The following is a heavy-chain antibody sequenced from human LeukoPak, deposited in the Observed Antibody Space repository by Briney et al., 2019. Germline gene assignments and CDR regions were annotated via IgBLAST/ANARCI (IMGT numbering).Heavy chain of an antibody. V-gene: IGHV4-4*02. D-gene: IGHD6-13*01. Sequence: SETLSLNCAVSGGSISSTNWWNWVRQPPGKGLEWIGEIDHTGSTNYNPSLKSRLTISLDKSKNQFSLKLSSVTAADTAVYYCAREGAAATYNWFDPWGQGTLVTVSS. CDR3: AREGAAATYNWFDP. CDR2: IDHTGST. CDR1: GGSISSTNW. J-gene: IGHJ5*02.